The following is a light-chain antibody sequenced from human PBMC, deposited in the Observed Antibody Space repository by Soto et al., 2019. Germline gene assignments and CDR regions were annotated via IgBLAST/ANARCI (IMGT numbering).Light chain of an antibody. Sequence: DIQMTHYPASLSSSVGDRVTITCRASQSISSWLAWYQQKPGKAPKLLIYDASSLESGVPSRFSGSGAGTEFTLTISSLQPDDFATYYCQQYYSYPRPFGQVTKV. J-gene: IGKJ1*01. V-gene: IGKV1-5*01. CDR2: DAS. CDR1: QSISSW. CDR3: QQYYSYPRP.